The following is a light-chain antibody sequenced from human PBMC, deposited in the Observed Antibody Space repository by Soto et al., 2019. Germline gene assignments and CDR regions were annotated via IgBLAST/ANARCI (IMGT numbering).Light chain of an antibody. CDR2: WAS. V-gene: IGKV4-1*01. CDR3: QQYYSTPMYT. Sequence: DIQMTQSPSTLSGSVGDRVTITCRASQTISSWLAWYQQKPGQPPKLLIYWASTRESGVPDRFSGSGSGTDFTLTISSLQAEDVAVYYCQQYYSTPMYTFGQGTKLEIK. J-gene: IGKJ2*01. CDR1: QTISSW.